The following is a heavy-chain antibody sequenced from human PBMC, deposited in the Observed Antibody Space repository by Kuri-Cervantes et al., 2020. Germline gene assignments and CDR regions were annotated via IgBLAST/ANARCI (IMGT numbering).Heavy chain of an antibody. J-gene: IGHJ5*02. CDR1: GGSISSFDW. Sequence: VSGGSISSFDWWSWIRQPPGKGLEWIGEVYETGTVNYNPSLKSRVTISVDTSKNQFSLKLSSVTAADTAVYYCARGTTWGQGTLVTVSS. CDR2: VYETGTV. V-gene: IGHV4-4*02. CDR3: ARGTT.